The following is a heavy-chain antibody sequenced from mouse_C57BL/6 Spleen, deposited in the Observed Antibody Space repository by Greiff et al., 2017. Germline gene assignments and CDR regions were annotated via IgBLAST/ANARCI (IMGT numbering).Heavy chain of an antibody. CDR3: ARYPNYYGSSPRYFDV. V-gene: IGHV1-26*01. D-gene: IGHD1-1*01. CDR2: INPNNGGT. J-gene: IGHJ1*03. Sequence: EVQLQQSGPELVKPGASVKISCKASGYTFTDYYMNWVKQSHGKSLEWIGDINPNNGGTSYNQKFKGKATLTVDKSSSTAYMELRSLTSEDSAVYYCARYPNYYGSSPRYFDVWGTGTTVTVSA. CDR1: GYTFTDYY.